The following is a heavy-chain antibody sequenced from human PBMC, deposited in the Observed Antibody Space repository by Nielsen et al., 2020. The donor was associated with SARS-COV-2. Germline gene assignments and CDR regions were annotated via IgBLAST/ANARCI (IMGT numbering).Heavy chain of an antibody. CDR1: GDSASSGSYY. CDR2: IFFSGST. V-gene: IGHV4-61*01. J-gene: IGHJ4*02. Sequence: SETLSLTCSVSGDSASSGSYYWSWIRQPPGKGLEWIGYIFFSGSTNYNPSLNSRVTISVDRSKNQFSLRLSSLTAADTAVYYCTQGSSNDYWGQGTLVTVSS. D-gene: IGHD6-6*01. CDR3: TQGSSNDY.